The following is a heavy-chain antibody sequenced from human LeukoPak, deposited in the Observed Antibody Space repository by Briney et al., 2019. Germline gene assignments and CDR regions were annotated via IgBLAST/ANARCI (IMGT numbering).Heavy chain of an antibody. CDR3: AKDSTGWNPQSYAFDI. CDR1: GFTFDDYT. CDR2: ISWDGGST. Sequence: PGGSLRLSCAASGFTFDDYTMHWVRQAPGKGLEWVSLISWDGGSTYYADSVKGRFTISRDNSKNSLYLQMNSLRTEDTALYYCAKDSTGWNPQSYAFDIWGQGTMVTVSS. D-gene: IGHD1-1*01. V-gene: IGHV3-43*01. J-gene: IGHJ3*02.